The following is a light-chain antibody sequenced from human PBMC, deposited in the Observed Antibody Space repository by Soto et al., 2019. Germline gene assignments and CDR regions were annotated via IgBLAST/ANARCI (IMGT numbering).Light chain of an antibody. V-gene: IGKV1-5*03. CDR3: QQYNNYT. CDR1: QSISSW. CDR2: KAS. Sequence: DIQMTQSPSTLSASVGDRVTITCRASQSISSWLAWYQQKPGKAPKLLIYKASSLESGVPSRFSGSESGTEFTLTISSLQPDDFATYYCQQYNNYTFGQGTKLEIK. J-gene: IGKJ2*01.